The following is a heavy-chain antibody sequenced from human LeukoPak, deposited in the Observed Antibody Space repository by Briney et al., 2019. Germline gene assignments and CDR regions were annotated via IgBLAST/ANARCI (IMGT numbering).Heavy chain of an antibody. V-gene: IGHV3-49*03. D-gene: IGHD5-24*01. J-gene: IGHJ4*02. CDR1: GFTFGDFG. CDR2: IRSGGAT. CDR3: TRPLGKDGRTGAY. Sequence: GGSLRLSCTASGFTFGDFGMNWFRQAPGKGLEWVGFIRSGGATDCDASVRGRFTISRDESKTIAYLQMDKLKAEDTAVYFCTRPLGKDGRTGAYWGPGTLVTVSS.